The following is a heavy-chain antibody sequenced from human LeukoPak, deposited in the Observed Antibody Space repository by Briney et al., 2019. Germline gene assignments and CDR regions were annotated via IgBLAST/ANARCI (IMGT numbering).Heavy chain of an antibody. Sequence: SETLSLTCTVSGGSISNYYWSWIRQPAGMGLEWIGRIYASGSTNYNPSLKSRVTMSVDTSNNQFSLNLSSVTAADTAVYYCARTNARGAQFDYWGQGTLVTVSS. CDR1: GGSISNYY. D-gene: IGHD3-10*01. V-gene: IGHV4-4*07. CDR2: IYASGST. CDR3: ARTNARGAQFDY. J-gene: IGHJ4*02.